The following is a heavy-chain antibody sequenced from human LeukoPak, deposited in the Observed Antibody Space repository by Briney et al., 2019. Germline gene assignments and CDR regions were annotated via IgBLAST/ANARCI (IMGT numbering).Heavy chain of an antibody. CDR1: GFSFSDHE. D-gene: IGHD1-26*01. Sequence: TSGGSLILSCAASGFSFSDHEMNWVRQAPGKGLEWVSYLSSSGNAYYADSVKGRFTISRDNPKNSLYLQMTSLRADDTAVYYCASGRGSYSPDYWGQGTLVTVSS. CDR3: ASGRGSYSPDY. J-gene: IGHJ4*02. CDR2: LSSSGNA. V-gene: IGHV3-69-1*02.